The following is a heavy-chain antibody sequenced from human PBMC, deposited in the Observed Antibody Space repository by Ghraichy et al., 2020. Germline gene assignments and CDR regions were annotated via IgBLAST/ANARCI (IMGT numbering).Heavy chain of an antibody. J-gene: IGHJ4*02. CDR3: ARDSYDILTGYYSFDY. Sequence: GGSLRLSCAASGFTFSSYSMNWVRQAPGKGLEWVSSISSSSSYIYYADSVKRRFTISRDKAKNSLYLQMNSLRAEDTAVYYCARDSYDILTGYYSFDYWGQGTLVTVSS. CDR2: ISSSSSYI. D-gene: IGHD3-9*01. CDR1: GFTFSSYS. V-gene: IGHV3-21*01.